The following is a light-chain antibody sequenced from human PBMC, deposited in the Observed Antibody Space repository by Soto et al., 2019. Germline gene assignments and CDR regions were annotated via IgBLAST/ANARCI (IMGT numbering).Light chain of an antibody. CDR3: QQLNSYPLT. CDR1: QTINNL. J-gene: IGKJ4*01. V-gene: IGKV1-5*03. Sequence: DIQMTQSPSTLSASVGDRVSITCRASQTINNLMAWYQQKPGQAPKLLIYKASNLETGVPSRFSGSGSGTEFTRTISSLQPEDFATYYCQQLNSYPLTFGGGTKVDIK. CDR2: KAS.